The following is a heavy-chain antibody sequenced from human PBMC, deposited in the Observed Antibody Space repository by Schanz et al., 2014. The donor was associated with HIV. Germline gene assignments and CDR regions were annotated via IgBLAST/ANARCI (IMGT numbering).Heavy chain of an antibody. D-gene: IGHD2-15*01. Sequence: QVQLVQSGDEVKKPGASVKVSCKASGYTFSTYGISWVRQAPGQGLEWMGWINAYNGNTNYAQKLQGRVTMTTDTSTNTAYMELRRLRSDDTAVYYCARWGRGCSGGSCYWGYYGMDVWGQGTTVTVSS. CDR2: INAYNGNT. J-gene: IGHJ6*02. V-gene: IGHV1-18*01. CDR1: GYTFSTYG. CDR3: ARWGRGCSGGSCYWGYYGMDV.